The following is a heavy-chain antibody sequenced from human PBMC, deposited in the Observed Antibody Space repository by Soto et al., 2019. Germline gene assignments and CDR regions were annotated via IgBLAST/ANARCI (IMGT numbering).Heavy chain of an antibody. CDR2: IDSGSSTI. CDR1: GFSFSLYT. V-gene: IGHV3-21*02. D-gene: IGHD2-21*01. J-gene: IGHJ4*02. Sequence: EVQLVQSGGGLVKPGGSPRLSCAASGFSFSLYTMNWVRQAPGKGLEWVASIDSGSSTIHYAESMKGRFTISRDNAKKSLDLPMNSLRAEDTAVYYRAGPRVVAILPDIYWGQGTLVTVSS. CDR3: AGPRVVAILPDIY.